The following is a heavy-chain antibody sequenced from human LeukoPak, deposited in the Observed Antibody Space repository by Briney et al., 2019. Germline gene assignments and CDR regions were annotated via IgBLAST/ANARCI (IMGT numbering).Heavy chain of an antibody. D-gene: IGHD1-26*01. CDR3: ARLIVGAIDY. CDR1: GFTFSTYW. Sequence: GGSLRLSCAASGFTFSTYWMSWVRQAPGKGPEWVANIKPGGSDKYYVDSVKGRFTISRDNAKNSLYLQMNSLRAEDTAMYYCARLIVGAIDYWGQGTLVTVSS. CDR2: IKPGGSDK. J-gene: IGHJ4*02. V-gene: IGHV3-7*01.